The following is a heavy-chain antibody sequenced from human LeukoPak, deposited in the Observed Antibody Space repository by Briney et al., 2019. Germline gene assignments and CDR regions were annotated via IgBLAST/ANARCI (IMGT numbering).Heavy chain of an antibody. CDR1: GFTFSSYA. D-gene: IGHD1-26*01. Sequence: GRSLRLSCAASGFTFSSYAMHWVRQAPGKGLEWVAFIKFDGGNEYADSVKGRFTISRDNSKNTVYLQMNSLRAEDTAMYYCVRDGAHWDLDYWGQGTLVTVSS. CDR3: VRDGAHWDLDY. V-gene: IGHV3-30*04. CDR2: IKFDGGNE. J-gene: IGHJ4*02.